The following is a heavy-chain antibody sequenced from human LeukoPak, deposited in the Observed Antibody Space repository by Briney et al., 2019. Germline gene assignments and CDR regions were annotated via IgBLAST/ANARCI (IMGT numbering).Heavy chain of an antibody. J-gene: IGHJ6*02. CDR1: GYNFGSYW. Sequence: PGESLKISCKGSGYNFGSYWIGWVRQMPGKGLEWMGIIYPSDSDTTYSPSFQGQVTISADKSISTAYLQWSSLKASDTAMYYCARHIEFDYYGMDVWGQGTTVTVSS. D-gene: IGHD1-26*01. CDR3: ARHIEFDYYGMDV. CDR2: IYPSDSDT. V-gene: IGHV5-51*01.